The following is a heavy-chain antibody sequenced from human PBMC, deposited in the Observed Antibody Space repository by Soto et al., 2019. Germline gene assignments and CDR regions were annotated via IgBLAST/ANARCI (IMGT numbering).Heavy chain of an antibody. D-gene: IGHD5-18*01. Sequence: GASVKVSCKAPGYTFTHYYIHWVRQAPGQGLEWVGIINPNGGITTYAQKFRAGFSMTRDTSTSTVYLELSSLRSEDSAVYYCATSVNSAMAFDYWGQGTLVTVSS. CDR2: INPNGGIT. V-gene: IGHV1-46*01. J-gene: IGHJ4*02. CDR3: ATSVNSAMAFDY. CDR1: GYTFTHYY.